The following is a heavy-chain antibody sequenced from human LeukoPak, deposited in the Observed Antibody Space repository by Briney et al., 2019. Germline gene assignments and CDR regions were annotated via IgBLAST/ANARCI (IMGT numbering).Heavy chain of an antibody. V-gene: IGHV1-8*03. Sequence: ASVKVSCKASGSTFTSYDINWVRQATGQGLEWMGWMNPNSGNTGYAQKFQGRVTITRNTSISTAYMELSSLRSEDTAVYYCARGFRLRGVATIVYYYYMDVWGKGTTVTVSS. CDR2: MNPNSGNT. J-gene: IGHJ6*03. D-gene: IGHD5-12*01. CDR3: ARGFRLRGVATIVYYYYMDV. CDR1: GSTFTSYD.